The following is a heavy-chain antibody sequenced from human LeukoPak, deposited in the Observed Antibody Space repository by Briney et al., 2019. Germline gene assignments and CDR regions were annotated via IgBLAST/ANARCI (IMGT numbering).Heavy chain of an antibody. Sequence: SETLSLTCTVSGGSISSYYWSWIRQPPGKGLEWIGYIYDSENTYYNPSLKSRVNISLDRPTNQFSLKLSSVTAADTAVYYCARGYNDAFDIWGQGTMVTVSS. J-gene: IGHJ3*02. CDR1: GGSISSYY. CDR2: IYDSENT. CDR3: ARGYNDAFDI. D-gene: IGHD1-1*01. V-gene: IGHV4-59*12.